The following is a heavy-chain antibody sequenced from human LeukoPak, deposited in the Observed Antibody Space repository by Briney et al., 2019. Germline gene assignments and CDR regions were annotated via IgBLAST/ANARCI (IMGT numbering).Heavy chain of an antibody. CDR2: IWYDGSNK. D-gene: IGHD3-3*01. CDR1: GFTFSSYG. CDR3: AREIRITIFGVVLGMDV. Sequence: LPGGSLRLSCAASGFTFSSYGMHWVRQAPGKGLEWVAVIWYDGSNKYYADSVKGRFTISRDNSKNTLYLQMNSLRAEDTAVYYCAREIRITIFGVVLGMDVWGQGTTVTVSS. J-gene: IGHJ6*02. V-gene: IGHV3-33*01.